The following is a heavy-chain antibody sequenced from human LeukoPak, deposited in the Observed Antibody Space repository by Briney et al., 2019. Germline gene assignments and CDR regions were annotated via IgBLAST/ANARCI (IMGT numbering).Heavy chain of an antibody. D-gene: IGHD6-13*01. Sequence: GGSLRLSCAASGFTFSSYSMRWVRQAPGKGLEWVAAISYDGRNKYYADSVKGRFTISRDNSKNTLYLQMNSLRAEDTAVYYCARALRYNIAAAGECGYSGQGTLVTVSS. CDR2: ISYDGRNK. CDR3: ARALRYNIAAAGECGY. J-gene: IGHJ4*02. CDR1: GFTFSSYS. V-gene: IGHV3-30*04.